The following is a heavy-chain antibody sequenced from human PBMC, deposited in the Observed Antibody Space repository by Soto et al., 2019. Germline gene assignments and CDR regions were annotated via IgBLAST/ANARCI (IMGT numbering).Heavy chain of an antibody. D-gene: IGHD3-22*01. J-gene: IGHJ4*02. V-gene: IGHV3-23*01. CDR2: VSGSGGRT. CDR3: AKDMAPTVMVGFDY. CDR1: GFTFSTYA. Sequence: GGSLRLSCAASGFTFSTYAMGWVRQAPGKGLEWVSGVSGSGGRTHYADSVKGRFTISRDNSKNTLYLQMNSLRAEDTAVYYCAKDMAPTVMVGFDYWGQGTLVTVSS.